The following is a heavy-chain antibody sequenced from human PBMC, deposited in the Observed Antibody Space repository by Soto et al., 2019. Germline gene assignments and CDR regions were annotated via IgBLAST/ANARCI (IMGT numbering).Heavy chain of an antibody. CDR2: IYYSGST. Sequence: PSETLSLTCTVSGGSISSGGYYWSWIRQHPGKGLEWIGYIYYSGSTYYNPSLKSRVTISVDTSKNQFSLKLSSVTAADTAVYYCARDYFVWGSYYTVQAGMAVGGQGT. D-gene: IGHD3-16*01. V-gene: IGHV4-31*03. CDR1: GGSISSGGYY. CDR3: ARDYFVWGSYYTVQAGMAV. J-gene: IGHJ6*02.